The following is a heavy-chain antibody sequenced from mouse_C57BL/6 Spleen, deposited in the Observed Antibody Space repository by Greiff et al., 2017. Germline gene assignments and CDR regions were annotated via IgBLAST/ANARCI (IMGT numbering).Heavy chain of an antibody. CDR3: ARHYSNYFWYFDV. Sequence: EVQLVESGGGLVKPGGSLKLSCAASGFTFSSYTMSWVRQTPEKRLEWVATISGGGGNTYYPDSVKGRFTISRDNAKNTLYLQMSSLMSEDTAMYYCARHYSNYFWYFDVWGTGTTVTVSS. CDR1: GFTFSSYT. J-gene: IGHJ1*03. V-gene: IGHV5-9*04. CDR2: ISGGGGNT. D-gene: IGHD2-5*01.